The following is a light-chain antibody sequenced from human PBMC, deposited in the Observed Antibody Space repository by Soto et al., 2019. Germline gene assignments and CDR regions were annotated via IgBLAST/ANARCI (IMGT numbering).Light chain of an antibody. CDR2: KAS. Sequence: DIQMTQSPSSVSASVGDRVTISCRASQGIRSQLAWYQQKPGKAPKLLIYKASSLESGVPSRFSGSGSGTEFTLTISSLQPDDFATYYCQQYNSYSTFGQGTKVDIK. V-gene: IGKV1-5*03. CDR3: QQYNSYST. J-gene: IGKJ1*01. CDR1: QGIRSQ.